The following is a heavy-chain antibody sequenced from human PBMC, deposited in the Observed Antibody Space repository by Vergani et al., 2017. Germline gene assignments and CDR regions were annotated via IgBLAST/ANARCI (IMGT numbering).Heavy chain of an antibody. Sequence: QVQLQESGPGLVKPSQTLSLTCTVSGGSISSGSYYWSWIRQPAGKGLEWIGRIYTSGRTNYNPSLKSRVTISVDTSKHQFSLKLSSVTAADTAVYYCAGDPIGSSGWYYFDYWGQGTLVTVSS. CDR2: IYTSGRT. J-gene: IGHJ4*02. CDR3: AGDPIGSSGWYYFDY. V-gene: IGHV4-61*02. CDR1: GGSISSGSYY. D-gene: IGHD6-19*01.